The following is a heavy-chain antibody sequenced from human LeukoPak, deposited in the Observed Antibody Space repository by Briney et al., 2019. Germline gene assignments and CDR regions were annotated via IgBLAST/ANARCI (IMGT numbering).Heavy chain of an antibody. V-gene: IGHV4-59*11. CDR1: GGTISSHY. CDR2: IYYSGST. J-gene: IGHJ6*03. Sequence: SETLSLNCTVSGGTISSHYWSWIRQPPGKGLVWLRYIYYSGSTNYNPSLKSRVTVSVDASKNQFSLKPSYVTAADTAVYYCARFFGEWQLTHYYCYCFMDLWARGTAVSVSS. CDR3: ARFFGEWQLTHYYCYCFMDL. D-gene: IGHD3-10*01.